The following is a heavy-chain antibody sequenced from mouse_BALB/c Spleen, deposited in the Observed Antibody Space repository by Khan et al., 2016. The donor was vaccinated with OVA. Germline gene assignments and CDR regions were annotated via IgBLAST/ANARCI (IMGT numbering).Heavy chain of an antibody. D-gene: IGHD2-1*01. CDR3: ARRGLYGIFVY. Sequence: QIQLVQSGAELAKPGASVKMSCKASGYTFTTYWMHWVKKRPGQGLEWIGYIDPSTGYIEYNQKFKDKATLTTDKSSTTAFMQLSSLTSEDSAVYYWARRGLYGIFVYWGQGTLVTVSA. V-gene: IGHV1-7*01. J-gene: IGHJ3*01. CDR1: GYTFTTYW. CDR2: IDPSTGYI.